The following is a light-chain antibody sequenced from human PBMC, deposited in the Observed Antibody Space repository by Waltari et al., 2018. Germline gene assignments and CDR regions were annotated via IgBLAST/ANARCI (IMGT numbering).Light chain of an antibody. V-gene: IGLV2-14*03. Sequence: QSALTQPASVSGSPGQSITISCTGTNSDIGASNYVSWYQQHPGKAPILIIFDVTFRSAGVSHRFSGSTSGNTASLTISGLQAEDEADYFCASYIGSALELFGGGTRLTVL. CDR3: ASYIGSALEL. CDR1: NSDIGASNY. CDR2: DVT. J-gene: IGLJ3*02.